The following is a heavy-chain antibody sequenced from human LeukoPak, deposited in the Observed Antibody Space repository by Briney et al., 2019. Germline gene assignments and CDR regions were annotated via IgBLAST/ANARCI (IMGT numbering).Heavy chain of an antibody. CDR3: ARRNYYGSGSYYPYYYYMDV. Sequence: GESLKISCKGSGYSFTSYWIGWVRQMPGKGLEWMGIIYPGDSDTRYSPSFQGQVTISADKSISTAYLQWSSLKASDTAMYYCARRNYYGSGSYYPYYYYMDVWGKGTTVTVSS. CDR2: IYPGDSDT. V-gene: IGHV5-51*01. CDR1: GYSFTSYW. D-gene: IGHD3-10*01. J-gene: IGHJ6*03.